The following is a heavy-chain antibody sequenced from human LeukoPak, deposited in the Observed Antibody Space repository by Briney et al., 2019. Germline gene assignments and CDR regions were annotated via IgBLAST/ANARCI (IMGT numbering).Heavy chain of an antibody. D-gene: IGHD6-13*01. CDR3: ARDYSRDSIAAAAGHDAFDI. CDR1: GFTFDDYA. Sequence: PGGSLRLSYAASGFTFDDYAMHWVRQAPGKGLEWVSGISWNSGSIGYADSVKGRFTISRDNAKNSLYLQMNSLRAEDTAVYYCARDYSRDSIAAAAGHDAFDIWGQGTMVTVSS. J-gene: IGHJ3*02. V-gene: IGHV3-9*01. CDR2: ISWNSGSI.